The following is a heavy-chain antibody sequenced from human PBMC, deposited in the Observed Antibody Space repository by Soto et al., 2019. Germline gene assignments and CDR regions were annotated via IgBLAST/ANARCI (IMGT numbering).Heavy chain of an antibody. CDR1: GFTFSRYD. CDR2: IGTLGDT. J-gene: IGHJ2*01. D-gene: IGHD3-10*01. Sequence: EVQLVESGGGLVQPGGSLRLSCAASGFTFSRYDMHWVRQVTGKGLEWVSAIGTLGDTYYPGSVKGRFTISRENAKNSLYLQMNSVTAGDTAVYYCARDATYGSGRGPDWYFDLWGRGTLVTVSS. V-gene: IGHV3-13*04. CDR3: ARDATYGSGRGPDWYFDL.